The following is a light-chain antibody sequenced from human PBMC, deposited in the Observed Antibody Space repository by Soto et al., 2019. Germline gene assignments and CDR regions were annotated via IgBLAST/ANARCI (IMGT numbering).Light chain of an antibody. CDR1: RSISTW. Sequence: DIQMTQSPSTLSASVGDRVTVTCRASRSISTWLAWYQQKPGNAPKLLLHHASILESGVPSRFSGSGSGTEFTLTISSLQPDDFATYYYQQYHFFWTFGQGTKVEIK. CDR2: HAS. J-gene: IGKJ1*01. CDR3: QQYHFFWT. V-gene: IGKV1-5*01.